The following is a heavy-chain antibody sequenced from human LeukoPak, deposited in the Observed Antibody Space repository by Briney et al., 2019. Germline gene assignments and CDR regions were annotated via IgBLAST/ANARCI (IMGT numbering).Heavy chain of an antibody. CDR2: IIPIFGTA. Sequence: SVKVSCKASGGTFSSYAISWVRQAPGQGLEWMGGIIPIFGTANYAQKLQGRVTMTTDTSTSTAYMELRSLRSDDTAVYYCARDLFMGSYYYGSGSYYFDYWGQGTLVTVSS. J-gene: IGHJ4*02. CDR3: ARDLFMGSYYYGSGSYYFDY. V-gene: IGHV1-69*05. CDR1: GGTFSSYA. D-gene: IGHD3-10*01.